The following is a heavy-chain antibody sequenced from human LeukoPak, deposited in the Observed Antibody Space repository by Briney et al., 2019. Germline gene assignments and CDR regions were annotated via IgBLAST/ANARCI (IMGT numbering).Heavy chain of an antibody. J-gene: IGHJ4*02. CDR3: ARVKVGALDY. CDR1: GYTFTSYG. V-gene: IGHV1-46*03. D-gene: IGHD1-26*01. Sequence: ASVKVSCKASGYTFTSYGISWVRQAPGQGLEWMGIINPSGGSTSYAQKFQGRVTMTRDTSTSTVYMELSSLRSEDTAVYYCARVKVGALDYWGQGTLVTVSS. CDR2: INPSGGST.